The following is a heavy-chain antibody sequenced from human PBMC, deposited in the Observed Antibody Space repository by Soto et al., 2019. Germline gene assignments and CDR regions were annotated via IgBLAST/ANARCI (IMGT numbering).Heavy chain of an antibody. V-gene: IGHV1-18*04. CDR1: GYTFTSYG. CDR2: ISAYNGNT. D-gene: IGHD1-26*01. CDR3: ARPRGSYYYYGMDV. J-gene: IGHJ6*02. Sequence: EASVKVSCKASGYTFTSYGISWVRQAPGQGLEWMGWISAYNGNTNYAQKLQGRVTMTTDTSTSTAYMELRSLRSDDTAVYYCARPRGSYYYYGMDVWGQGTTVTVSS.